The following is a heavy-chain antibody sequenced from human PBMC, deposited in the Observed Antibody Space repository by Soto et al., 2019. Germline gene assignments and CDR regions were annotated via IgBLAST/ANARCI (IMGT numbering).Heavy chain of an antibody. J-gene: IGHJ4*02. Sequence: SETLSLTCAVSGGAISSGDYSWNWIRQPPGKGLEWIGYIYYGGSTYYNPSLQSRVTMSVDRSRNQFSLKLNSVTAADTAVYYCARVRREYDNSGPVDYWSQGTLVTVSS. D-gene: IGHD3-22*01. V-gene: IGHV4-30-2*01. CDR1: GGAISSGDYS. CDR2: IYYGGST. CDR3: ARVRREYDNSGPVDY.